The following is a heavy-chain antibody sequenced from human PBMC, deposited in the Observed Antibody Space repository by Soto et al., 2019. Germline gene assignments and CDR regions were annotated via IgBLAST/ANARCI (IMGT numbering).Heavy chain of an antibody. Sequence: SVKVSCKASGFTFTSSAVQWVRQARGQRLEWIGWIVVGSGNTNYAQKFQERVTITRDVSTSTAYMELSSLRSEDTAVYYCAEHQYSYASSGLFDYWGQGTLVTVSS. CDR1: GFTFTSSA. J-gene: IGHJ4*02. V-gene: IGHV1-58*01. CDR2: IVVGSGNT. D-gene: IGHD3-22*01. CDR3: AEHQYSYASSGLFDY.